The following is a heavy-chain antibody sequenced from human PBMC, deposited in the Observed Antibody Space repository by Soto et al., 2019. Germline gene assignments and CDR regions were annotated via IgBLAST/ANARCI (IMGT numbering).Heavy chain of an antibody. CDR2: IWYDGSNK. V-gene: IGHV3-33*01. CDR1: GFTFSSYG. D-gene: IGHD3-3*01. Sequence: GGSLSLSCAASGFTFSSYGMHWVRQAPGKGLEWVAVIWYDGSNKYYADSVKGRFTISRDNSKNTLYLQMNSLRAEDTAVYYCARSARVIFGAPPYGMDVWGQGTTVTVS. J-gene: IGHJ6*02. CDR3: ARSARVIFGAPPYGMDV.